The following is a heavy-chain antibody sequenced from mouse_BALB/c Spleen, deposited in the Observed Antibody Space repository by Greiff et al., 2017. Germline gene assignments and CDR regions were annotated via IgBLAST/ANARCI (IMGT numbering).Heavy chain of an antibody. CDR1: GYTFTDYA. D-gene: IGHD2-4*01. J-gene: IGHJ2*01. Sequence: QVQLQQSGAELVRPGVSVKISCKGSGYTFTDYAMHWVKQSHAKSLEWIGVISTYYGDASYNQKFKGKATMTVDKSSSTAYMELARLTSEDSAIYYCARSTMITYYFDYGGQGTTLTVSS. V-gene: IGHV1S137*01. CDR2: ISTYYGDA. CDR3: ARSTMITYYFDY.